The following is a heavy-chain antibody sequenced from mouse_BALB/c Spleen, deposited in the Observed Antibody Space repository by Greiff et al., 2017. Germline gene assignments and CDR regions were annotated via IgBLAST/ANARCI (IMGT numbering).Heavy chain of an antibody. D-gene: IGHD1-1*01. CDR2: IYPGNSDT. V-gene: IGHV1-5*01. CDR1: GYTFTSYW. CDR3: TRYYYGSSGYFDY. J-gene: IGHJ2*01. Sequence: EVQLQQSGTVLARPGASVKMSCKASGYTFTSYWMHWVKQRPGQGLEWIGAIYPGNSDTSYNQKFKGKAKLTAVTSTSTAYMELSSLTNEDSAVYYCTRYYYGSSGYFDYWGQGTTLTVSS.